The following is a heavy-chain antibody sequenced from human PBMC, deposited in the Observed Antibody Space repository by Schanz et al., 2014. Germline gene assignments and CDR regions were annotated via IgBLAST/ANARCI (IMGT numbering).Heavy chain of an antibody. CDR1: GGTFSSFG. V-gene: IGHV1-69*04. CDR3: ARDRLECGAECYSVEVFEI. J-gene: IGHJ4*02. Sequence: QVQLVQSGAEVKKPGSSVKVSCKASGGTFSSFGINWVRQAPGQGLEWMGRIIPSLGLAKYEQKFQDKVTITADKSTFTAYMELSGLRSEDTAVYYCARDRLECGAECYSVEVFEIWGQGTLVTVSS. D-gene: IGHD2-21*01. CDR2: IIPSLGLA.